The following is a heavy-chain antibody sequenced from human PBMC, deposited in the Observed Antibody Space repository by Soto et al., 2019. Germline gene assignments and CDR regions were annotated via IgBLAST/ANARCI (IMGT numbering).Heavy chain of an antibody. CDR2: ISSSSSYI. Sequence: GGSLRLSFAASGFTFSSYTMNWVRQSPGKGLEWVSSISSSSSYIYYTDSVKGRFTISRDNAKNSLYLQMNSLRAEDTAVYYCVSLSRCALDYWGQGTLVTVSS. CDR1: GFTFSSYT. J-gene: IGHJ4*01. CDR3: VSLSRCALDY. D-gene: IGHD3-16*02. V-gene: IGHV3-21*01.